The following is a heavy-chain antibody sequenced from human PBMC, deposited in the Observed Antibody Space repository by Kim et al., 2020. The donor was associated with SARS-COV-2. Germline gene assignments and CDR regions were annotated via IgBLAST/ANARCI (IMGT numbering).Heavy chain of an antibody. J-gene: IGHJ6*03. Sequence: GGSLRLSCAASGFTFSSYAMSWVRQAPGKGLEWVSAISGSGGSTYYADSVKGRFTISRDNSKNTLYLQMNSLRAEDTAVYYCAKSPLLLWFWELYYYYMDVWGKGTTVTVSS. V-gene: IGHV3-23*01. CDR3: AKSPLLLWFWELYYYYMDV. CDR2: ISGSGGST. CDR1: GFTFSSYA. D-gene: IGHD3-10*01.